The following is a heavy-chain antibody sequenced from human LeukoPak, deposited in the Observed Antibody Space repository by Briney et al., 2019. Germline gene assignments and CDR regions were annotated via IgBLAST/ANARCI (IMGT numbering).Heavy chain of an antibody. V-gene: IGHV4-61*02. CDR2: IYISGST. J-gene: IGHJ4*02. CDR3: ARVSGYDWESFYDY. CDR1: GGSISSGNYY. Sequence: SETLSLTCTVSGGSISSGNYYWSWIRQPAGKGLEWIGRIYISGSTNYNPSLKSRVTISVDTSKNQFSLKLSSVTAADTAMYYCARVSGYDWESFYDYWGQGSLVTVSS. D-gene: IGHD5-12*01.